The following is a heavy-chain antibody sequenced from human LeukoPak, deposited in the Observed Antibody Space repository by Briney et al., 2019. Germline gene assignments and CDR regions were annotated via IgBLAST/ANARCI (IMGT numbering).Heavy chain of an antibody. V-gene: IGHV1-46*01. CDR1: GYTFTSYY. J-gene: IGHJ5*02. D-gene: IGHD2-15*01. CDR3: ARDKFQVVVAATRGFDP. CDR2: INPSGGST. Sequence: ASVKVSCKASGYTFTSYYMHWVRQATGQGLESMGIINPSGGSTSYAQKFQGRVTMTRDTSTSTVYMELSSLRSEDTAVYYCARDKFQVVVAATRGFDPWGQGTLVTVSS.